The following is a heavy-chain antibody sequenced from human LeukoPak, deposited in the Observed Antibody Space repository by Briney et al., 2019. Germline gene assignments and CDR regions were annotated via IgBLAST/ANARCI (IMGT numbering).Heavy chain of an antibody. J-gene: IGHJ4*02. CDR1: GFTFSSYA. CDR2: ISYDGSNK. Sequence: GGSLRLSCAASGFTFSSYAMHWVRQAPGKGLEWVAVISYDGSNKNYADSVKGRFTISRDNSKNTLYLQMNSLRAEDTAVYYCARAGDSSGYYGFDYWGQGTLVTVSS. V-gene: IGHV3-30*01. D-gene: IGHD3-22*01. CDR3: ARAGDSSGYYGFDY.